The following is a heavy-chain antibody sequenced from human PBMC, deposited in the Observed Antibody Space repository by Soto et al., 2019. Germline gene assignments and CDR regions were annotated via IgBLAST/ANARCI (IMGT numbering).Heavy chain of an antibody. J-gene: IGHJ5*02. CDR3: ARTAPYYDFWSGYYTGGGWFDP. D-gene: IGHD3-3*01. V-gene: IGHV5-51*01. CDR1: VSSFTSYW. CDR2: IYPGAPDT. Sequence: GESLKLCCKGSVSSFTSYWIGWVRKMPGKGLVWMGIIYPGAPDTRYSPSFQGQVTISADKSISTAYLQWNSLKDSDTDMYYCARTAPYYDFWSGYYTGGGWFDPWGQGTLVTVSS.